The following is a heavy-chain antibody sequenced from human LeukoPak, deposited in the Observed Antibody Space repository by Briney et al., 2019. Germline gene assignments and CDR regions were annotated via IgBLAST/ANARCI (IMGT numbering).Heavy chain of an antibody. J-gene: IGHJ4*02. D-gene: IGHD6-19*01. CDR3: ATIGYSSYPFDY. CDR1: GGTFSSYA. CDR2: IIPIFGTA. Sequence: SVKVSCKASGGTFSSYAISWVRQAPGQGLEWMGGIIPIFGTANYAQKFQGRVTITTDESTSTAYMELSSLRSEDTAVYYCATIGYSSYPFDYWGQGTLVTVSS. V-gene: IGHV1-69*05.